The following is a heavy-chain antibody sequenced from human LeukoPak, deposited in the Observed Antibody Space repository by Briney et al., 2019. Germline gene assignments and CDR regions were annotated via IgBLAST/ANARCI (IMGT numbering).Heavy chain of an antibody. D-gene: IGHD3-10*01. CDR3: ARVPARSGSPNYYYYMDV. J-gene: IGHJ6*03. CDR1: GYTFTGYY. Sequence: ASVKFSCKASGYTFTGYYMHWVRQAPGQGLEWMGWINPNSGGTNYAQKFQGRVTMTRDTSINTAYMELSRLRSDDTAVYYCARVPARSGSPNYYYYMDVWGKGTTVTISS. CDR2: INPNSGGT. V-gene: IGHV1-2*02.